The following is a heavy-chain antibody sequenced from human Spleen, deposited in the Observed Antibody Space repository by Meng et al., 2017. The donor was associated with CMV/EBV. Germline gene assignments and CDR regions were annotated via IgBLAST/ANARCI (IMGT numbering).Heavy chain of an antibody. CDR3: AKATGYCSSTSCYNDDY. Sequence: GGSLRLSCAASGFTFISYAMTWVRQAPGKGLEWVASIDGSGRRTYYADSVKGRFTISRDNSKNTLYLQMNSLRAEDTAVYYCAKATGYCSSTSCYNDDYWGQGTLVTVSS. CDR1: GFTFISYA. CDR2: IDGSGRRT. V-gene: IGHV3-23*01. D-gene: IGHD2-2*02. J-gene: IGHJ4*02.